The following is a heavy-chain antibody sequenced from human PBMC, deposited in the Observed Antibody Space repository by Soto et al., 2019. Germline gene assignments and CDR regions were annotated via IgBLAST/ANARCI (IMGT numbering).Heavy chain of an antibody. D-gene: IGHD3-10*01. Sequence: ASVKVSCKASGYTFTGYYMHWVRQAPGQGLEWMGWINPNSGGTNYAQKFQGWVTMTRDTSISTAYMELSRLRSDDTAVYYCARSQVSGSSLDVRGQGTTVTVSS. J-gene: IGHJ6*02. CDR3: ARSQVSGSSLDV. CDR2: INPNSGGT. CDR1: GYTFTGYY. V-gene: IGHV1-2*04.